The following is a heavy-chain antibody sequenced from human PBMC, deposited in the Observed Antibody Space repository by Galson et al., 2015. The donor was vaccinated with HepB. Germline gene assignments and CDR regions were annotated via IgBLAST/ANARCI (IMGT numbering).Heavy chain of an antibody. V-gene: IGHV1-69*13. D-gene: IGHD3-22*01. CDR3: TRPSNEVPSGGDYYDISAYYPFEY. CDR2: IIPMFGTG. Sequence: SVKVSCKASGGNFNNFAISWVRQAPGQGLEWMGGIIPMFGTGNNAQQFQGRVTITADESTSTAYMELSRLRSDDTVIYYCTRPSNEVPSGGDYYDISAYYPFEYWGQGTLVAVSS. J-gene: IGHJ4*02. CDR1: GGNFNNFA.